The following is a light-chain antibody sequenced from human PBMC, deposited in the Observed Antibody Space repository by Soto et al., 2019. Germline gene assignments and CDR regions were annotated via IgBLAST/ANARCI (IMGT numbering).Light chain of an antibody. J-gene: IGLJ1*01. Sequence: QSALTQPASMSGSPGQSITISCSGTSSDVGRHNAVSWYQQHPGKVPQLMIYDVSIRPSGISDRLSASKSGNMASLTISGLQAEDEADYYCSSYRVGGSYVFGTGTKLTVL. V-gene: IGLV2-14*03. CDR2: DVS. CDR3: SSYRVGGSYV. CDR1: SSDVGRHNA.